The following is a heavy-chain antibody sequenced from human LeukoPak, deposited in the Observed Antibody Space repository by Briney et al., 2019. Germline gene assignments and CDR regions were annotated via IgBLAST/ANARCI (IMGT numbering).Heavy chain of an antibody. D-gene: IGHD2/OR15-2a*01. CDR1: GGSISSGGYY. Sequence: SQTLSLTCTVSGGSISSGGYYWSWIRQHPGKGLEWIGYIYYSGSTYYNPSLKSRVTMSLDTSKNQFSLKLSSVTAADTAVYYCARYQRNNDYFLDVWGQGTTVTVSS. CDR3: ARYQRNNDYFLDV. V-gene: IGHV4-31*03. CDR2: IYYSGST. J-gene: IGHJ6*02.